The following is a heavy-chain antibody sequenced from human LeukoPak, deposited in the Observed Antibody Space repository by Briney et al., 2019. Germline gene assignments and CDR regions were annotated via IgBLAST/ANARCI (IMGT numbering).Heavy chain of an antibody. Sequence: SETLSLTCTVSGGSISSSSYYWGWIRQPPGKGLEWIGSIYYSGSTYYNPSLKSRVTISVDTSKNQFSLKLSSVTAADTAVYYCARVPAAAGTVFDYWGQGTLVTVSS. CDR2: IYYSGST. CDR1: GGSISSSSYY. D-gene: IGHD6-13*01. J-gene: IGHJ4*02. CDR3: ARVPAAAGTVFDY. V-gene: IGHV4-39*07.